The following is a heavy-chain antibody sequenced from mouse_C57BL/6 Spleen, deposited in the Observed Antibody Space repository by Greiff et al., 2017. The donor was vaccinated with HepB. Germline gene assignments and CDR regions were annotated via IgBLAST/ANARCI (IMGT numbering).Heavy chain of an antibody. CDR2: INPNNGGT. CDR3: ARSHHYGKGLYFDY. CDR1: GYTFTDYY. Sequence: EVQLQQSGPELVKPGASVKISCKASGYTFTDYYMNWVKQSHGKSLEWIGDINPNNGGTSYNQKFKGKATLTVDKSSSTAYMELRSLTSEDSAVYYCARSHHYGKGLYFDYWGQGTTLTVSS. D-gene: IGHD2-1*01. J-gene: IGHJ2*01. V-gene: IGHV1-26*01.